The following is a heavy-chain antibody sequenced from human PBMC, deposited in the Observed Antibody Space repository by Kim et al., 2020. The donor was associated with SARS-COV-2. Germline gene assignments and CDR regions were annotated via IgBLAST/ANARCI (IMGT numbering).Heavy chain of an antibody. V-gene: IGHV7-4-1*02. D-gene: IGHD3-22*01. CDR2: INTNTGNP. CDR3: TRVYDSYTILNHDAFDI. J-gene: IGHJ3*02. Sequence: ASVKVSCKASGYTFTTYGVNWVRQAPGQGLEWMGWINTNTGNPTYAQGFTGRFVFSLDTSVSTTYLQITSLKAEDTAIYYCTRVYDSYTILNHDAFDIWGQGTMVTVSS. CDR1: GYTFTTYG.